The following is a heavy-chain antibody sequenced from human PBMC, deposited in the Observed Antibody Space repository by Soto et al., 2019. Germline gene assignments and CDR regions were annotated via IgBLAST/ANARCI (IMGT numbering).Heavy chain of an antibody. V-gene: IGHV3-15*07. CDR1: GFSFSNAW. Sequence: EVQLVESGGGLVKPGGSLRLSCVASGFSFSNAWMIWVRQAPGKGLEWVGRIKGKADGGTIDYTAPVKGRFIISRDDSKNMLYLQMNSLKIEDTAVYYCTTFTDWGQGTLVTVSS. CDR2: IKGKADGGTI. CDR3: TTFTD. J-gene: IGHJ4*02.